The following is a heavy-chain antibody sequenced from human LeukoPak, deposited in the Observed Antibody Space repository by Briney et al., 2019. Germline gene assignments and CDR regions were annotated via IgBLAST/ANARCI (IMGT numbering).Heavy chain of an antibody. J-gene: IGHJ3*02. Sequence: GGSLRLSCAASGFTFSSYSMNWVRQAPGKGLEWVSYISSSSSTIYYADSVKGRFTISRDNAKNSLYLQMNSLRDEDTAVYYCARDRDCTGGVCYTGAFDIWGQGTIVTVSS. CDR1: GFTFSSYS. CDR3: ARDRDCTGGVCYTGAFDI. V-gene: IGHV3-48*02. D-gene: IGHD2-8*02. CDR2: ISSSSSTI.